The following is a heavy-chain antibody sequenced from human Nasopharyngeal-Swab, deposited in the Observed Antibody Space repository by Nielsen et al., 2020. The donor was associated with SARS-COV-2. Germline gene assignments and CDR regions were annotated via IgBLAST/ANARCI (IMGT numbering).Heavy chain of an antibody. CDR2: ISPSSGYI. CDR3: ARQDRFYYYMDV. V-gene: IGHV3-21*01. J-gene: IGHJ6*03. CDR1: GFTFGSFG. D-gene: IGHD3-3*01. Sequence: GESLKIPCAGSGFTFGSFGMTWVRQAPGKGLEWVSYISPSSGYIYYAESLKGRITISRDNGKNSVYLLMNSLRAADTAVYFCARQDRFYYYMDVWGKGTTVTVSS.